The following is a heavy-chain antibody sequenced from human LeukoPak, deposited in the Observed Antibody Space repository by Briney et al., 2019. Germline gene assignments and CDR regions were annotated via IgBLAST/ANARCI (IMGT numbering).Heavy chain of an antibody. J-gene: IGHJ4*02. Sequence: PGGSLRVSCAASGFTFSSYNINWVRQAPGKGLEWVSSISSSSSYIYYADSVKGRFTISRDNAKNSLYLQMNSLRAEDTAVYYCARERGYTYNFDYWGQGTLVTVSS. D-gene: IGHD5-18*01. CDR3: ARERGYTYNFDY. CDR1: GFTFSSYN. CDR2: ISSSSSYI. V-gene: IGHV3-21*01.